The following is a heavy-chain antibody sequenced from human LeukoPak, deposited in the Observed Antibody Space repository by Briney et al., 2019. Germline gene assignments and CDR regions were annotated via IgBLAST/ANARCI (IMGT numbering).Heavy chain of an antibody. J-gene: IGHJ4*02. CDR2: IYHSGGT. Sequence: SETLSLTCAVSGYSISSGYYWGWIRQPPGKGLEWIGNIYHSGGTYYNPSLKSRVTISVDTSKNQFSLKLSSVTAADTALYFCARKGALTNTGNTYFDYWGQGNLVTVSS. V-gene: IGHV4-38-2*01. D-gene: IGHD1-26*01. CDR1: GYSISSGYY. CDR3: ARKGALTNTGNTYFDY.